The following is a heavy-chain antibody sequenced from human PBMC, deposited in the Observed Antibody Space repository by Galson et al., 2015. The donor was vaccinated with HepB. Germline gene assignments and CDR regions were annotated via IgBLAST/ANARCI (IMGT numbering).Heavy chain of an antibody. D-gene: IGHD4/OR15-4a*01. V-gene: IGHV3-48*01. CDR3: ARFVRDHLVLDY. J-gene: IGHJ4*02. Sequence: SLRLSCAASGFTFNDYTMNWVRQAPGKGLEWISYIRSSDGTKYYAASVKGRFTISRDNSKKTLYLQMNSLRTEDTAVYYCARFVRDHLVLDYWGQGTLVTVSS. CDR1: GFTFNDYT. CDR2: IRSSDGTK.